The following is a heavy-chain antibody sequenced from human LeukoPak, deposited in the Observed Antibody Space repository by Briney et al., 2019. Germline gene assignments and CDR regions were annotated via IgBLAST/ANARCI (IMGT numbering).Heavy chain of an antibody. V-gene: IGHV3-21*01. CDR2: ISSSSSYI. Sequence: GGSLRLSCAASGFSFSNYAMSWVRQAPGKGLEWVSSISSSSSYIYYADSVKGRFTISRDNAKNSLYLQMNSLRAEDTAVYYCARDRGLRLDYGMDVWGQGTTVTVSS. CDR1: GFSFSNYA. D-gene: IGHD3-10*01. J-gene: IGHJ6*02. CDR3: ARDRGLRLDYGMDV.